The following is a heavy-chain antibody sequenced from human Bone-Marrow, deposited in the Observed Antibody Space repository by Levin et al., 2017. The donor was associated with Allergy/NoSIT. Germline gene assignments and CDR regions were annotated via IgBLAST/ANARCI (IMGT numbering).Heavy chain of an antibody. CDR3: ARDPLDYGTNSGNY. CDR1: GGSISSSTW. Sequence: SETLSLTCTVSGGSISSSTWWSWVRQSPGKGLERIGEIYHGGRTNYNPSLKSRVSMSVDKSKSQFSLKLSSVTAADTAVYYCARDPLDYGTNSGNYWGQGTLVTVSS. V-gene: IGHV4-4*02. J-gene: IGHJ4*02. D-gene: IGHD4-17*01. CDR2: IYHGGRT.